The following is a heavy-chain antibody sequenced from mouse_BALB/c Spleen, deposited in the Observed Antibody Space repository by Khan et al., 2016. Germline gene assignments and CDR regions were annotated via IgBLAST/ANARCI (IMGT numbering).Heavy chain of an antibody. J-gene: IGHJ1*01. V-gene: IGHV4-1*02. Sequence: EVKLLESGGGLVQPGGSLTLPCAASGFDFSRYWMSWVRQAPGKGLEWIGEINPDSSTINYMPSLKDQFIISRDNAKNTLYLQMSKVRSEDTALYSFAGTFWYFDDWGAGTTVTVSS. CDR1: GFDFSRYW. D-gene: IGHD2-14*01. CDR2: INPDSSTI. CDR3: AGTFWYFDD.